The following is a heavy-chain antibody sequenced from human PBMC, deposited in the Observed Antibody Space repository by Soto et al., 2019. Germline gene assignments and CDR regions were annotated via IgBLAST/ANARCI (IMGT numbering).Heavy chain of an antibody. Sequence: SETLSLTCSVPGYSVSSSDYYWAWIRQPPGKGLEWIGSMLYSGLTYYNPSLKSRVTLSVDTSKNQFSVRLNSVTASDTAVYYCAPLSVSLSGPYGIHVWGQGTTVTVS. D-gene: IGHD2-15*01. CDR2: MLYSGLT. J-gene: IGHJ6*02. CDR3: APLSVSLSGPYGIHV. CDR1: GYSVSSSDYY. V-gene: IGHV4-39*01.